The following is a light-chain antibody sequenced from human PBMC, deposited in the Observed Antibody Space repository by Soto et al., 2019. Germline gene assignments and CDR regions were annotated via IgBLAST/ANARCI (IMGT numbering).Light chain of an antibody. CDR1: QDISSY. Sequence: DIQLTQSPSFLSASVGDRVTITCRASQDISSYLAWYQQKPGKAPKLLIYAASNLQSGVPSRFSGSGSGTEFTLTSSSQQPEDFATYYCQQLNNYPITFGQGTRLEIK. V-gene: IGKV1-9*01. CDR3: QQLNNYPIT. J-gene: IGKJ5*01. CDR2: AAS.